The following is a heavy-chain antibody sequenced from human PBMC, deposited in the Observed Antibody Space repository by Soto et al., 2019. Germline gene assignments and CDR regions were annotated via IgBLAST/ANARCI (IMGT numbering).Heavy chain of an antibody. D-gene: IGHD3-10*01. V-gene: IGHV1-18*04. CDR3: ARDRGYYGSGPIDLDNWFDP. CDR1: GYTFTSYG. CDR2: ISAYNGNT. Sequence: GASVKVSCKASGYTFTSYGISWVRQAPGQGLEWMGWISAYNGNTNYAQKLQGRVTMTTDTSTSTAYMELRSLRSDDTAVYYCARDRGYYGSGPIDLDNWFDPWGQGTLVTVSS. J-gene: IGHJ5*02.